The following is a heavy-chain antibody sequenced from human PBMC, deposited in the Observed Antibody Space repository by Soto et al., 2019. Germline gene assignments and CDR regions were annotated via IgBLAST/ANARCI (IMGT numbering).Heavy chain of an antibody. CDR1: GYTFTGYY. D-gene: IGHD5-18*01. Sequence: GASVKVSCKASGYTFTGYYMHWVRQAPGQGLEWMGWINPNSGGTNYAQKFQGWVTMTRDTSISTAYMELSRLRSDDTAVYYCARDLPPDPSIQLWSYGMDVWGQGTTVTVSS. CDR3: ARDLPPDPSIQLWSYGMDV. J-gene: IGHJ6*02. CDR2: INPNSGGT. V-gene: IGHV1-2*04.